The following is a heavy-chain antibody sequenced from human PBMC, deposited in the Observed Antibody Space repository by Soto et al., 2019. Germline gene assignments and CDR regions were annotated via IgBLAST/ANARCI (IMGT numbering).Heavy chain of an antibody. D-gene: IGHD1-26*01. J-gene: IGHJ4*02. CDR2: IFHSGST. V-gene: IGHV4-4*02. CDR1: GGSISNSNW. CDR3: AHRPIVGAAI. Sequence: QVQLQESGPGLVKPSGTLSLTCAVFGGSISNSNWWTWVRQPPGKGLDWIGEIFHSGSTNYNSSLHGRVTISVDKANNQFSLKLSSVTAADTAVYYCAHRPIVGAAIWGQGTLVTVSS.